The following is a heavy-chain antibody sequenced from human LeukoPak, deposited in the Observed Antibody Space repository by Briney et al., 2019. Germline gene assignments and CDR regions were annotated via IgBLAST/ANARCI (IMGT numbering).Heavy chain of an antibody. CDR1: GYTFTGYC. CDR3: ARVHVEYDAFDI. CDR2: INPNSGGT. Sequence: ASVKVSCKASGYTFTGYCMHWVRQAPGQGLEWRGWINPNSGGTNYAQKFQGRITMTRDTSISTAYTELSRLKSEDTAVYYCARVHVEYDAFDIWGQGTMVTVSS. J-gene: IGHJ3*02. D-gene: IGHD5-24*01. V-gene: IGHV1-2*02.